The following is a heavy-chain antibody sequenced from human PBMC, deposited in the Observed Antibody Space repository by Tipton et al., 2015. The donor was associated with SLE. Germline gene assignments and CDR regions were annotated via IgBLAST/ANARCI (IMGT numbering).Heavy chain of an antibody. D-gene: IGHD2-2*02. V-gene: IGHV4-30-4*08. Sequence: TLSLTCTVSGDSISNGDDYWSWIRQPPGKGLEWIGNIYYGGGTYYNPSLESRVTISLDTSKNQFSLKLNSVTAADTAVYYCARGFLYDGFQVWGQGTLVTVSS. CDR1: GDSISNGDDY. J-gene: IGHJ1*01. CDR2: IYYGGGT. CDR3: ARGFLYDGFQV.